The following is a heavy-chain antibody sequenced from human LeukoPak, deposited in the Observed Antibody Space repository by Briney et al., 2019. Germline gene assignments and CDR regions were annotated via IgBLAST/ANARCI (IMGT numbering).Heavy chain of an antibody. D-gene: IGHD1-1*01. Sequence: GESLKISCKGSGYSFTSYWIGWVRQMPGKGLEWMGRIDPSDSYTNYSPSFQGHVTISADKSISTAYLQWSSLKASDTAMYYCALSFPGGTSFDYWGQGTLVTVSS. J-gene: IGHJ4*02. CDR3: ALSFPGGTSFDY. CDR1: GYSFTSYW. CDR2: IDPSDSYT. V-gene: IGHV5-10-1*01.